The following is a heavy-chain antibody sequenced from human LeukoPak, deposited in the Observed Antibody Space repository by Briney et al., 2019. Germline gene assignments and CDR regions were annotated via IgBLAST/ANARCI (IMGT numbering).Heavy chain of an antibody. J-gene: IGHJ5*02. CDR2: INPNSGGT. CDR1: GCTFTGYY. D-gene: IGHD3-10*01. Sequence: ASVKASCKASGCTFTGYYMHWVRQAPGQGLEWMGWINPNSGGTNYAQKFQGRVTMTRDTSISTAYMELSRLRSDDTAVYYCAREKLGGCNWFDPWGQGTLVTVSS. CDR3: AREKLGGCNWFDP. V-gene: IGHV1-2*02.